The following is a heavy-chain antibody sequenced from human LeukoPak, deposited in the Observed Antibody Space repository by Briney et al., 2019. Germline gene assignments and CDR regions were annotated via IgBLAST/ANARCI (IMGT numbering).Heavy chain of an antibody. CDR3: AAVIGAVVHFDY. J-gene: IGHJ4*02. D-gene: IGHD6-19*01. CDR1: GFTFTSSA. Sequence: SVKVSCKASGFTFTSSAMQWVRQARGQRLEWRGWIVVGSGNTNYAQKFQERVTITRDMSTSTAYMELSSLRSEDTAVYYCAAVIGAVVHFDYWGQGTLVTVSS. CDR2: IVVGSGNT. V-gene: IGHV1-58*02.